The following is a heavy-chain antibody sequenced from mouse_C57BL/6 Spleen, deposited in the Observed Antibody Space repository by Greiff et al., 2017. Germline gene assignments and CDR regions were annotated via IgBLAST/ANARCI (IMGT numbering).Heavy chain of an antibody. D-gene: IGHD2-3*01. CDR2: ITPNNGGT. CDR3: ALIYDGYYWFAY. CDR1: GYTFTDYN. V-gene: IGHV1-18*01. Sequence: EVKLQESGPELVKPGASVKIPCKASGYTFTDYNMDWVKQSHGKSLEWIGDITPNNGGTIYNQKFKGKATLTVDKSSSTAYMELRSLTSEDTAVYYCALIYDGYYWFAYWGQGTLVTVSA. J-gene: IGHJ3*01.